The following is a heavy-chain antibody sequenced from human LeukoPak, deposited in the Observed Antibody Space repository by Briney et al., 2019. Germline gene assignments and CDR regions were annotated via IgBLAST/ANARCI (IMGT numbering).Heavy chain of an antibody. J-gene: IGHJ3*02. CDR1: GYTFTGYY. D-gene: IGHD1-26*01. V-gene: IGHV1-2*02. CDR2: INPNSGGT. Sequence: ASVKVSCKASGYTFTGYYMHWVRQAPGQGLEWMGWINPNSGGTNYAQKFQGRVTMTRDTSISTAYMELSRLRSDDTAVYYCAREVGSGSYRGSDAFDIWGQGTMVTVSS. CDR3: AREVGSGSYRGSDAFDI.